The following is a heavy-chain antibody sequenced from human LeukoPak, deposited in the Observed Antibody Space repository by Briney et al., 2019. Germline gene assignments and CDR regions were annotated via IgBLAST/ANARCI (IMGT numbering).Heavy chain of an antibody. Sequence: ASVKVSCKAFGYTITGYYIHWVRQAPGQGLEWMGWINPNNGGTNSAQKFQGRVTMTGDTSIGTAYMELNRLTYDDTAVYYCGRDRHWNQGNFDYWGQGTLVTVSS. CDR2: INPNNGGT. J-gene: IGHJ4*02. V-gene: IGHV1-2*02. CDR1: GYTITGYY. D-gene: IGHD1-1*01. CDR3: GRDRHWNQGNFDY.